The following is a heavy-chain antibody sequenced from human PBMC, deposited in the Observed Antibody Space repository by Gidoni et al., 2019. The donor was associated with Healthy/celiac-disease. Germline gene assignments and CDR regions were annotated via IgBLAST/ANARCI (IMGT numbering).Heavy chain of an antibody. CDR2: ISAYNGNT. J-gene: IGHJ5*02. V-gene: IGHV1-18*01. Sequence: QVQLVQSGAEVKKPGASVKVSCKASGYTFTSYGISWVRQAPGQGLEWMGWISAYNGNTNYAQKLQGRVTMTTDTSTSTAYMELRSLRSGDTAVYYCARGTYYDFWSGYSGGWFDPWGQGTLVTVSS. CDR3: ARGTYYDFWSGYSGGWFDP. CDR1: GYTFTSYG. D-gene: IGHD3-3*01.